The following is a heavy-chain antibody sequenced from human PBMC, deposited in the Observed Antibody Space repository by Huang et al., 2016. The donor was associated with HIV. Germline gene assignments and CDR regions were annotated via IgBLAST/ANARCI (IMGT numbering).Heavy chain of an antibody. Sequence: QVQLVESGGGVVQPGRSLRLSCAASGFTFSSYGMHWVRQAPGKGREWGAVISYDGSKKYYADSVKGRFTISRDNSKNTLYLQRNSLRAEDTAVYYCALKGDSSGWEYFRHWGQGTLVTVSS. CDR3: ALKGDSSGWEYFRH. D-gene: IGHD6-19*01. J-gene: IGHJ1*01. CDR1: GFTFSSYG. V-gene: IGHV3-30*03. CDR2: ISYDGSKK.